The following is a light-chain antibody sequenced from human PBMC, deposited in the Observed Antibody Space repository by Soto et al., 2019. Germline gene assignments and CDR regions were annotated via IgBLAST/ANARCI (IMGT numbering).Light chain of an antibody. CDR2: DAS. Sequence: ETVLTQSPATLSLSPGENAILSFRASQSVSNYLAWYQQKPGQAPGLLIYDASYRATGIPDRFRGSGSGTDFTLTISRLEPEDFAIYYCQQYGSSPGTFGQGTKVDIK. V-gene: IGKV3-20*01. CDR1: QSVSNY. J-gene: IGKJ1*01. CDR3: QQYGSSPGT.